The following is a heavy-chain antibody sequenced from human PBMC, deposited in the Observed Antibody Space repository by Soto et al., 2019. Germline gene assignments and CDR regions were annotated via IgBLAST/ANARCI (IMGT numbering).Heavy chain of an antibody. V-gene: IGHV3-74*01. D-gene: IGHD3-10*01. CDR2: IDADGSSE. CDR1: GVTFGKYW. Sequence: VQLVESGGGLVQPGESLRLSCVASGVTFGKYWMHWVRQAPGKGLVWVSRIDADGSSENYTASMKGRFTISRDNALNTLYRRVDSLRVEDTAVYYCAMSDGVAPSWGEVFNYWGKGTLVTVSS. CDR3: AMSDGVAPSWGEVFNY. J-gene: IGHJ4*02.